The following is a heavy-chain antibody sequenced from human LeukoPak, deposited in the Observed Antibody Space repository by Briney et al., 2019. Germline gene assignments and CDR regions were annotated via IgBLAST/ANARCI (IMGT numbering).Heavy chain of an antibody. CDR1: GGTFSSYA. D-gene: IGHD4-17*01. V-gene: IGHV1-69*01. CDR3: ARDPHDYGNWFDP. CDR2: IIPIFGTA. Sequence: SVKVSCRASGGTFSSYAISWVRQAPGQGLEWMGGIIPIFGTANYAQKFQGRVTITADESTSTAYMELSSLRSEDTAVYYCARDPHDYGNWFDPWGQGTLVTVSS. J-gene: IGHJ5*02.